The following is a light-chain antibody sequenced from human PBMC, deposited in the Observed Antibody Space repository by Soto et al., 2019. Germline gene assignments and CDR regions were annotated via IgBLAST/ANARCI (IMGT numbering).Light chain of an antibody. J-gene: IGLJ3*02. CDR2: DVT. CDR3: SSYAGSYILAV. V-gene: IGLV2-11*01. Sequence: QSALAQPRSVSGSPGQSVTLSCTGTSSDVGGYDFVSWYQQYPGKAPKLIIYDVTKRTSGVPDRFSGSKSGNSASLTISGLQAEYEADYYCSSYAGSYILAVFGGGTKLTVL. CDR1: SSDVGGYDF.